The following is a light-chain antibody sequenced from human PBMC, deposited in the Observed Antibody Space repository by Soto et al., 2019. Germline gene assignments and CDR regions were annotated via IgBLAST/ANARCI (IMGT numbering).Light chain of an antibody. CDR1: NSDVGGYNY. CDR3: RSYTRIRTLYV. CDR2: EVS. Sequence: QSVLTQPASVSGSPGQSITISCTGTNSDVGGYNYVSWYQQHPGKAPELMIYEVSHRPSGVSNRFSGSKSDNTASLTISGLQAEEEAHYSSRSYTRIRTLYVFGTGTKVTVL. V-gene: IGLV2-14*01. J-gene: IGLJ1*01.